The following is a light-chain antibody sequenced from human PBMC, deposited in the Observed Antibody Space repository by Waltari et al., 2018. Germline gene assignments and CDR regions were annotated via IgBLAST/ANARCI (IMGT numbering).Light chain of an antibody. CDR1: QSLLHRNGYNY. Sequence: DIVLTQSPLSLPVTPGEPASISCMSSQSLLHRNGYNYLDWYLQKPGQSPQLLIYFGSTRASGVPDRFSGSGAGTQFTLTISSLQAEDVAFYYCQQYYTPPWTFGQGTKVEI. CDR2: FGS. V-gene: IGKV2-28*01. J-gene: IGKJ1*01. CDR3: QQYYTPPWT.